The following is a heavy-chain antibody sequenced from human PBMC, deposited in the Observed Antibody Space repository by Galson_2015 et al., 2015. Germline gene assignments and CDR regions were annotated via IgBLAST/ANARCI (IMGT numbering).Heavy chain of an antibody. D-gene: IGHD4-17*01. Sequence: ATLSLTCTVSGVSISSSNYYWGWIRQPPGKGLEWIGSIYYSGSTYYDPSLKSRVTISVDTSKNQFSLKLNSVTATDTAIYYCARHGRSTTVTPYFDYWGQGTLVTVSS. CDR3: ARHGRSTTVTPYFDY. CDR1: GVSISSSNYY. J-gene: IGHJ4*02. CDR2: IYYSGST. V-gene: IGHV4-39*01.